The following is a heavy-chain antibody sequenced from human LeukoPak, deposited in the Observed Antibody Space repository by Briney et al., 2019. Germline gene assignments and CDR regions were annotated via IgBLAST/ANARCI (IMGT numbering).Heavy chain of an antibody. CDR2: IIPIFGTA. V-gene: IGHV1-69*13. D-gene: IGHD6-13*01. CDR1: GYTFTSYG. Sequence: GASVKVSCKASGYTFTSYGISWVRQAPGQGLEWMGGIIPIFGTANYAQKFQGRVTITADESTSTAYMELSSLRSEDTAVYYCARALIAAGVPFDYWGQGTLVTVSS. J-gene: IGHJ4*02. CDR3: ARALIAAGVPFDY.